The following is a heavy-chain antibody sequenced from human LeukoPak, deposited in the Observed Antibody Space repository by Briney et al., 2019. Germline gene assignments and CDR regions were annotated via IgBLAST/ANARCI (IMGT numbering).Heavy chain of an antibody. CDR2: IYYSGST. J-gene: IGHJ3*02. CDR1: SGSISSYY. Sequence: PSETLSLTCTVSSGSISSYYWSWIRQPPGKGLEWMGYIYYSGSTNYNPSLKSRVTISVDTSKNQFSLKLSSVTAADTAVYYCAREKETGTPDAFDIWGQGTMVTVSS. D-gene: IGHD1-1*01. V-gene: IGHV4-59*01. CDR3: AREKETGTPDAFDI.